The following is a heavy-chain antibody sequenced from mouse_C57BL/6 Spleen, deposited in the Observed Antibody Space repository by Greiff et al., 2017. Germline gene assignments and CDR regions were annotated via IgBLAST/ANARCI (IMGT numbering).Heavy chain of an antibody. CDR1: GYTFTSYW. D-gene: IGHD1-1*01. CDR3: ARVAPNYYGSSGDWYFDV. CDR2: INPSSGYT. Sequence: VQLQQSGAELAKPGASVKLSCKASGYTFTSYWMHWVNQRPGQGLEWIGYINPSSGYTKYNQKFKDKATLTADKSSSTAYMQLSSLTYEDSAVYYCARVAPNYYGSSGDWYFDVWGTGTTVTVSS. J-gene: IGHJ1*03. V-gene: IGHV1-7*01.